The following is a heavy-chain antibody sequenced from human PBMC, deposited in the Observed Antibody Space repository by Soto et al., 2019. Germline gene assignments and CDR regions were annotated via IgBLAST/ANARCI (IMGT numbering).Heavy chain of an antibody. J-gene: IGHJ6*02. Sequence: SVKVSCKASGFTFTSSAVQWVRQARGQRLEWMGWIIVGSGNTNYAQKFQDRVTITRDTSTSTAYMELSRLRSDDTAVYYCARERDSYGYYYGMDVWGQGTTVTVSS. V-gene: IGHV1-58*01. CDR3: ARERDSYGYYYGMDV. CDR2: IIVGSGNT. D-gene: IGHD5-18*01. CDR1: GFTFTSSA.